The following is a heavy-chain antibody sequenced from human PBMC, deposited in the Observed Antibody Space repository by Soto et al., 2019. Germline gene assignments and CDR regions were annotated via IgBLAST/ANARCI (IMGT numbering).Heavy chain of an antibody. V-gene: IGHV1-2*02. D-gene: IGHD1-1*01. J-gene: IGHJ4*02. CDR3: ARGRTGTTSYLDY. CDR1: GYTFTGYY. CDR2: INPNSGGT. Sequence: QVQLVQSGAEVKKPGASVKVSCKASGYTFTGYYLHWVRQAPGQGLERMGWINPNSGGTNYAQKFQGRVTMTRDTSISTGDMELSRLRSDDTAVYYCARGRTGTTSYLDYWGQGNLVTVSS.